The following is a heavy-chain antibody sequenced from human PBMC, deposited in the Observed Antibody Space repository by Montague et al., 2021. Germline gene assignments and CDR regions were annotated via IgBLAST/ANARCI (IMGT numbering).Heavy chain of an antibody. V-gene: IGHV4-34*01. CDR2: VRHIGST. CDR3: ASDRGPFDY. D-gene: IGHD3-10*01. CDR1: GGSLSEYY. J-gene: IGHJ4*02. Sequence: SETLSLTCGVYGGSLSEYYWTWIRQSPEKGLEWIGEVRHIGSTNYNPSLKSRVTMSVDKSKNQFSLKLRSVTAADTAVYYCASDRGPFDYWGQGLLVTVS.